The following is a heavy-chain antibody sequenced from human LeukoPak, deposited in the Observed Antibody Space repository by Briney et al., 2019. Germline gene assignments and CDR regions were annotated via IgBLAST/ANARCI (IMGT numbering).Heavy chain of an antibody. D-gene: IGHD5-24*01. J-gene: IGHJ4*02. CDR2: INPNSGGT. CDR1: GYTFTGYY. CDR3: ARIPMATNEVDY. V-gene: IGHV1-2*02. Sequence: ASVKVSCKASGYTFTGYYMHWVRRAPGQGLEWMGWINPNSGGTNYAQKFQGRVTMTRDTSISTAYMELSRLRSDDTAVYYCARIPMATNEVDYWGQGTLVTVSS.